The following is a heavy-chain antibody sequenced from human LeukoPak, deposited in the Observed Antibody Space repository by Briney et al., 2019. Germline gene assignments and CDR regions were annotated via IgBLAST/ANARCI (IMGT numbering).Heavy chain of an antibody. CDR2: ISGSGGST. CDR1: GFTFSSYA. J-gene: IGHJ4*02. Sequence: GGSLRLSCAASGFTFSSYAMSWVRQAPGKGLEGVSAISGSGGSTYYADSVKGRFTISRDNSKNTLYLQMNSLRAEDTAVYYCAKFFRYRIAASDYFDYWGQGTLVTVSS. D-gene: IGHD6-6*01. CDR3: AKFFRYRIAASDYFDY. V-gene: IGHV3-23*01.